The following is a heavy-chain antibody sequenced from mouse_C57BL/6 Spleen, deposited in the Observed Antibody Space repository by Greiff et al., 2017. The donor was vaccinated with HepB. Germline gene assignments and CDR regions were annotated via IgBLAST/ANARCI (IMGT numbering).Heavy chain of an antibody. Sequence: VQLKQSGGGLVKPGGSLKLSCAASGFTFSSYAMSWVRQTPEKRLEWVATISDGGSYTYYPDNVKGRFTISRDNAKNNLYLQMSHLKSEDTAMYYCARGGNYAWFAYWGQGTLVTVSA. J-gene: IGHJ3*01. D-gene: IGHD2-1*01. CDR1: GFTFSSYA. CDR3: ARGGNYAWFAY. CDR2: ISDGGSYT. V-gene: IGHV5-4*01.